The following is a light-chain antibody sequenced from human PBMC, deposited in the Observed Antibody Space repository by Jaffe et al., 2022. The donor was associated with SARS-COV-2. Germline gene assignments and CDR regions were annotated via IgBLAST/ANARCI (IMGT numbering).Light chain of an antibody. V-gene: IGLV2-14*01. CDR2: EVS. J-gene: IGLJ2*01. Sequence: QSALTQPASVSGSPGQSITISCTGTSSDVGGYNYVSWYQQHPGKAPKLMIYEVSNRPSGVPDRFSGSKSGNTASLTISGLQADDEADYFCSSYTSSSTLAVFGGGTKLTVL. CDR1: SSDVGGYNY. CDR3: SSYTSSSTLAV.